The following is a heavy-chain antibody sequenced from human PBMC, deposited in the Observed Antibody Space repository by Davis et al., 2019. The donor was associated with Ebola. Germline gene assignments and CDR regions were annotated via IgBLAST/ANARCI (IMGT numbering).Heavy chain of an antibody. CDR1: GYSFTNYW. CDR3: ARGYIVPTIWEGLDY. CDR2: IYPGGSDT. V-gene: IGHV5-51*01. D-gene: IGHD5-12*01. Sequence: GESLKISCKGSGYSFTNYWIGWVRQVPGKGLDWMGIIYPGGSDTKYNPSFQGQVTMSADKSISTAYLQWSSLKASDTAMSYCARGYIVPTIWEGLDYWGQGTLVTVSS. J-gene: IGHJ4*02.